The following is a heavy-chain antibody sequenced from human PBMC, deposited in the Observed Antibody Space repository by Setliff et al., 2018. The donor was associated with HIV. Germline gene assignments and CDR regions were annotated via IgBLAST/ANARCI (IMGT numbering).Heavy chain of an antibody. J-gene: IGHJ3*01. CDR3: ARWESAQKAFNP. V-gene: IGHV4-59*01. Sequence: PSETLSLTCTVSRGSISRYYWSWIRQPPGKGLEWIGYIYYTGTTKYNPSLKSRVTMSVDTSKNQLSLKLSSLTAADTAVYYCARWESAQKAFNPWGHGTMVTVSS. CDR2: IYYTGTT. CDR1: RGSISRYY. D-gene: IGHD1-26*01.